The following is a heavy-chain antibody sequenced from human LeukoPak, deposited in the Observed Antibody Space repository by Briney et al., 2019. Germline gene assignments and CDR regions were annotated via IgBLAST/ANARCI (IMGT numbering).Heavy chain of an antibody. CDR2: ISSSGSTI. CDR3: ARDSEYSSGWYDY. V-gene: IGHV3-48*03. D-gene: IGHD6-19*01. CDR1: GFTFSSYE. Sequence: GGSLRLSCAASGFTFSSYEMNWVRQAPGKGLELVSYISSSGSTIYYADSVKGRFTISRDNAKNSLYLQMNSLRAEDTAVYYCARDSEYSSGWYDYWGQGTLVTVSS. J-gene: IGHJ4*02.